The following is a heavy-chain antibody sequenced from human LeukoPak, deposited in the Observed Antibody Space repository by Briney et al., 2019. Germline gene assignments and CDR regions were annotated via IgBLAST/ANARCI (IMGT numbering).Heavy chain of an antibody. Sequence: PGGSLRLSCAASGFTFSTYNMNWVRQAPGKGLEWVSYISSSSTIYYADSVKGRFTISRDNAKNSLYLQMNSLRAEDTAVYYCARDPFLDAFDIWGQGTMVTVSS. CDR3: ARDPFLDAFDI. V-gene: IGHV3-48*04. J-gene: IGHJ3*02. CDR2: ISSSSTI. CDR1: GFTFSTYN.